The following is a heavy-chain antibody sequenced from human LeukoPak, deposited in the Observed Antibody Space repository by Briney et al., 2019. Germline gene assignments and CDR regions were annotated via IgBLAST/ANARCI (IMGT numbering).Heavy chain of an antibody. CDR3: VKGDGYSSSRPDH. D-gene: IGHD6-13*01. J-gene: IGHJ4*02. Sequence: GGALRLPCAASGFTFSSYPMSWVPPAPRKGPEWDPAISGSGGSTYYADSVKGRFTISRDNSKNKLYLQMHSLRAEDTAVYYCVKGDGYSSSRPDHWGQGTLVTVSS. V-gene: IGHV3-23*01. CDR2: ISGSGGST. CDR1: GFTFSSYP.